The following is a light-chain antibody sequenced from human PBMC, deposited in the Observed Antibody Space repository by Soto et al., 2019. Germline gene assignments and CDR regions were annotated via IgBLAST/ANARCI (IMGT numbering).Light chain of an antibody. V-gene: IGLV2-11*01. J-gene: IGLJ2*01. CDR2: GNS. CDR1: RSDVGGYDY. Sequence: QSALTQPRSVSGSPGQSVTISCTGTRSDVGGYDYVSWYQQYPGKAPKLMIYGNSNRPSGVPDRFSGSKSGTSASLAITGLQAEDEADYYCQSYDSSLSRVFGGGTKLTVL. CDR3: QSYDSSLSRV.